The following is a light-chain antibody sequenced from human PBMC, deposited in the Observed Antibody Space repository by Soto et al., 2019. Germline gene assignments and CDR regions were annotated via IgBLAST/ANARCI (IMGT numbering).Light chain of an antibody. V-gene: IGLV1-44*01. CDR2: SNN. CDR1: SSNIGGNT. Sequence: QAVVTQPPSASGTPGQRVTISCSGTSSNIGGNTVNWYQQLPGTDPKLLIYSNNQRPSGVPDRFSGSKSGTSAALAISGLQSDDEADYYCAAWDDSLNGHVVFGGGTKLTVL. CDR3: AAWDDSLNGHVV. J-gene: IGLJ2*01.